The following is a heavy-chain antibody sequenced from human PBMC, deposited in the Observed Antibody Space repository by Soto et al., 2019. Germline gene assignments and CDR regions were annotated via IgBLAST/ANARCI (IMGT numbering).Heavy chain of an antibody. CDR3: ARVGSSDWQVALDI. CDR2: IKHNGSS. V-gene: IGHV4-34*01. CDR1: AGSFSHYY. D-gene: IGHD6-25*01. J-gene: IGHJ3*02. Sequence: QVQQQPWGAGLLKPSETLSLTCAVNAGSFSHYYWNWIRQSPGKGLEWIGKIKHNGSSNYKPSLRSRVSISVDMSKNQVSLRLSSVTAADTAVYYCARVGSSDWQVALDIWGQGTMVTVSS.